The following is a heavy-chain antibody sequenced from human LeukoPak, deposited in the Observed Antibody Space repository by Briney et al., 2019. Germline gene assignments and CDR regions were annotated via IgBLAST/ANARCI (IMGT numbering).Heavy chain of an antibody. V-gene: IGHV4-59*12. CDR3: ARAVFIAVAVNFDY. CDR2: IYYSGST. D-gene: IGHD6-19*01. Sequence: SETLSLTCTVSGGSISNYYWSWIRQPPGKGLEWIGSIYYSGSTYYNPSLKSRVTISVDTSKNQFSLKLSSVTAADTAVYYCARAVFIAVAVNFDYWGQGTLVTVSS. J-gene: IGHJ4*02. CDR1: GGSISNYY.